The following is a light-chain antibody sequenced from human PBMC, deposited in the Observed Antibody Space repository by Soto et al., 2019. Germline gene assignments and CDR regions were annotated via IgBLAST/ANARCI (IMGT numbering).Light chain of an antibody. CDR1: QSIGLA. J-gene: IGKJ1*01. Sequence: EIVLTQAPATLSLSPGERATLSCRASQSIGLAIAWYQHKPGQAPRLLIFDASQRATGIPARFRGSGSGTDFALAISSLEPEDCAGYYCQQRTDRPPWTFGQGTKVDIK. CDR2: DAS. CDR3: QQRTDRPPWT. V-gene: IGKV3-11*01.